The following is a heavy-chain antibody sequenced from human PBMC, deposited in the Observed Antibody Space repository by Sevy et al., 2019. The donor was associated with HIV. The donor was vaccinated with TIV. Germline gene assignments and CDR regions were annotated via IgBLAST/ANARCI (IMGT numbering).Heavy chain of an antibody. Sequence: GGSLRLSCAASGFTFSSYNMNWVRQAPGNGLEWVSSISSSSTNIYYADSVKGRFTISRDNAKKSLYLQMNSLRAEDTAVYYCARERGYSYGYEDYWGQGTLVTVSS. CDR3: ARERGYSYGYEDY. CDR2: ISSSSTNI. D-gene: IGHD5-18*01. CDR1: GFTFSSYN. V-gene: IGHV3-21*01. J-gene: IGHJ4*02.